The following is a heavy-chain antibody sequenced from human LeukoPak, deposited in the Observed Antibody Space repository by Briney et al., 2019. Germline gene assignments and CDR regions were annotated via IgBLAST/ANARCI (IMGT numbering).Heavy chain of an antibody. CDR1: GYSFTSYW. CDR2: IYPGDSDT. J-gene: IGHJ3*02. D-gene: IGHD5-24*01. V-gene: IGHV5-51*01. Sequence: GESLKISFKGSGYSFTSYWIGWVRQMPGKGLEWMGIIYPGDSDTRYSPSFQGQVTISADKSISTAYLQWSSLKASDTAMYYCARPRRWLQFQDAFDIWGQGTMVTVSS. CDR3: ARPRRWLQFQDAFDI.